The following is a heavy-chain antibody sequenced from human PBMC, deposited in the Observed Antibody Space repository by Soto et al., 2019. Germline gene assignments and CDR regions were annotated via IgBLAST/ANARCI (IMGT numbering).Heavy chain of an antibody. CDR2: IDSDGSRI. J-gene: IGHJ4*02. CDR1: GFTFSNYW. D-gene: IGHD2-15*01. CDR3: VRTSMVVAVATREDF. V-gene: IGHV3-74*01. Sequence: EVQLVESGGGLVQPGESLRLSCAASGFTFSNYWMHWVRQAPGKGLAWVSRIDSDGSRITYADFVKGRFTISRDNAKNTVYLHMNSLTADDTAVYYCVRTSMVVAVATREDFWGQGTLVTVAS.